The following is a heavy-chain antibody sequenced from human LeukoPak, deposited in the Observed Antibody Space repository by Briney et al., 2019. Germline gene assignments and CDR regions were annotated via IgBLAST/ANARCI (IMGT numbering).Heavy chain of an antibody. V-gene: IGHV3-30*18. CDR3: AKDALGYCSGGSCSTRSWFDP. CDR2: ISYDGSNK. Sequence: PGRSLRLSCAASGFTFCSYGMHWVRQAPGKGMEWVAVISYDGSNKYYADSVKGRFTISRDNSKNTLYLQMNSLRAEDTAVYYCAKDALGYCSGGSCSTRSWFDPWGQGTLVTVSS. D-gene: IGHD2-15*01. J-gene: IGHJ5*02. CDR1: GFTFCSYG.